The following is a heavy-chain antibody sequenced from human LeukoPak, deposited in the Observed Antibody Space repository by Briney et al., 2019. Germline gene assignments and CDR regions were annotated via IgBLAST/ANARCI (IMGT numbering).Heavy chain of an antibody. J-gene: IGHJ3*02. V-gene: IGHV4-59*01. CDR3: ASLTTAEAFDI. D-gene: IGHD3-22*01. Sequence: SETLSLTCTVSGGSIGIYYWSWIRQPPGKGLEWIGYIYDSGSTNYNPSLKSRVTISVDTSKNQFSLKLSSVTAADTAVYYCASLTTAEAFDIWGQGTMVTISS. CDR1: GGSIGIYY. CDR2: IYDSGST.